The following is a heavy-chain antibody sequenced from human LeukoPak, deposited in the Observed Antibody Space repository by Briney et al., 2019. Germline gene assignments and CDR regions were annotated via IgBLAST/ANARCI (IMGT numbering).Heavy chain of an antibody. D-gene: IGHD5-12*01. CDR2: MNPNSGNT. CDR3: ARGSYDGIDY. J-gene: IGHJ4*02. Sequence: ASVKVSCKASGYTFTGYYMHWVRQATGQGLEWMGWMNPNSGNTGYAQKFQGRVTMTRNTPISTAYMELSSLRSEDTAVYYCARGSYDGIDYWGQGTLVTVSS. CDR1: GYTFTGYY. V-gene: IGHV1-8*02.